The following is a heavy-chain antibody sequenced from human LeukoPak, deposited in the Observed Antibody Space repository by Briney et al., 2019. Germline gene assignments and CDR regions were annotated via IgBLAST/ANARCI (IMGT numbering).Heavy chain of an antibody. CDR2: IYTSGST. V-gene: IGHV4-4*07. CDR1: GGSISSYY. CDR3: ARDPGLWFGESLTSFDP. Sequence: PSETLSLTCTVSGGSISSYYWSWIRQPAGKGLEWIGRIYTSGSTNYNPSLKSRVTMSVDTSKNQLSLKLSSVTAADTAVYYCARDPGLWFGESLTSFDPWGQGTLVTVSS. D-gene: IGHD3-10*01. J-gene: IGHJ5*02.